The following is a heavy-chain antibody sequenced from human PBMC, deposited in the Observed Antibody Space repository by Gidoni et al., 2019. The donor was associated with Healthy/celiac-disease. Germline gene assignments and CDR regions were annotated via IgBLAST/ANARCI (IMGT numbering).Heavy chain of an antibody. J-gene: IGHJ4*02. CDR3: ARETVYVDTAMVFDY. V-gene: IGHV4-4*02. CDR2: IYHSGST. Sequence: QVQLQESGPGLVKPSGTLSITCAVSGGSIRSSNWWSWVRQPPGKGLEWIGEIYHSGSTNYNPSLKSRVTISVDKSKNQFSLKLSSVTAADTAVYYCARETVYVDTAMVFDYWGQGTLVTVSS. CDR1: GGSIRSSNW. D-gene: IGHD5-18*01.